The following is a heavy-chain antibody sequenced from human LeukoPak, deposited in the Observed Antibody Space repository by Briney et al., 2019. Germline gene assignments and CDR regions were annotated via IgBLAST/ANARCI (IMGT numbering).Heavy chain of an antibody. CDR2: ISGSGGSR. D-gene: IGHD1-26*01. J-gene: IGHJ4*02. CDR3: AKLREWELPDLFDY. Sequence: GGTLRLSCAASGFTFSSYGMSWVRQAPGKGLEWVSGISGSGGSRFYTDSVKGRFTISRDNSKNTLYLQMNSLRAEDTAVYYCAKLREWELPDLFDYWGQGTLVTVSS. V-gene: IGHV3-23*01. CDR1: GFTFSSYG.